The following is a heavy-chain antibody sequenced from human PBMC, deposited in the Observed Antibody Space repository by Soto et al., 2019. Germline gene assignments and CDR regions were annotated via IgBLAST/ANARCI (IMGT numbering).Heavy chain of an antibody. Sequence: EVQLVESGGGLVQPGGSLRLSCAASGFTFSSSWMHWVRQAPGKGLVWVSRINSDGSSTSYADSVKGRFTISRDNAKNTLYLQMNSLRAEDTALYYCARVRPATVTDFDYWGQGTLVTVSS. CDR2: INSDGSST. J-gene: IGHJ4*02. CDR3: ARVRPATVTDFDY. CDR1: GFTFSSSW. D-gene: IGHD4-17*01. V-gene: IGHV3-74*01.